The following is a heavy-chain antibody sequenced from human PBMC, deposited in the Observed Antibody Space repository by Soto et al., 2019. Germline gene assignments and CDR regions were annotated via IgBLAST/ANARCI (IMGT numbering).Heavy chain of an antibody. D-gene: IGHD3-16*01. CDR1: GYTFTSYY. V-gene: IGHV1-46*01. J-gene: IGHJ4*02. Sequence: QVQLVQSGAEVKKPGASVKVSCKASGYTFTSYYMHWVRQAPGQGLEWMGIINPSGGSTSYAQKFQGRVTMTRDTSTSTVYMELSSLRSEDTAVYYCVRDQGEWRFAYWGQGTLVTVSS. CDR2: INPSGGST. CDR3: VRDQGEWRFAY.